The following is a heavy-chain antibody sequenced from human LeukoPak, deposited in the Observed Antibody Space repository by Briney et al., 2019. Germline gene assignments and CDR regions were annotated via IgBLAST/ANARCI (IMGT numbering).Heavy chain of an antibody. D-gene: IGHD6-19*01. CDR3: ARVPVAGPWGAFDL. Sequence: KSSETLSLTCTVSGGSISSYYWSWIRQPPGKGLEWIGYIYYSGSTNYNPSLKSRVTISMDTSKNQFSLKLSSVTAADTAVYYCARVPVAGPWGAFDLWGHGTMVTVSS. CDR2: IYYSGST. J-gene: IGHJ3*01. CDR1: GGSISSYY. V-gene: IGHV4-59*08.